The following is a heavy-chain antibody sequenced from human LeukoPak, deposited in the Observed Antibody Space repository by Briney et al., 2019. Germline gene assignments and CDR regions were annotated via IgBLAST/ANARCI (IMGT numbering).Heavy chain of an antibody. CDR3: ARGHTSNWDNVLDI. J-gene: IGHJ3*02. CDR2: INWNGGST. CDR1: GFTFDDYG. D-gene: IGHD1/OR15-1a*01. V-gene: IGHV3-20*04. Sequence: GGSLRLSCAASGFTFDDYGMSWVRQAPGKGLEWVSGINWNGGSTGYADSVKGRFTISRDNARNSLNLQMNSLRADDTAVYYCARGHTSNWDNVLDIWGQGTMVTVSS.